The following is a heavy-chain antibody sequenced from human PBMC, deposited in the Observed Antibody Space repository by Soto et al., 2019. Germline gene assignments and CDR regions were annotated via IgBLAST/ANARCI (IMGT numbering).Heavy chain of an antibody. CDR1: GFSARSSGVA. J-gene: IGHJ4*02. Sequence: QITLKESGPTLVTPTQTLTLTCAFSGFSARSSGVAVGWIRQPPGKALEWLALIYWDNDKRYSPSLKSRLTIARDTSKNQVVLTMTNVGPADTATYYCAHGTSSINHGYDYWGQGTLVTVSS. CDR2: IYWDNDK. CDR3: AHGTSSINHGYDY. V-gene: IGHV2-5*02. D-gene: IGHD2-2*03.